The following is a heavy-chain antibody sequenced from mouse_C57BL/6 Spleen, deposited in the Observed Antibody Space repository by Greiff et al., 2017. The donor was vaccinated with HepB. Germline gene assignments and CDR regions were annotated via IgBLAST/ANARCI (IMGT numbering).Heavy chain of an antibody. CDR1: GYTFTSYW. Sequence: EVQLQQSGTVLARPGASVKMSCKTSGYTFTSYWMHWVKQRPGQGLEWIGAIYPGNSDTSYNQKFQGKAKLTAVTSASTAYMELSSLTKEYAAVYYCTRGLANLFDYWGQGTTLTVSS. D-gene: IGHD2-2*01. J-gene: IGHJ2*01. CDR3: TRGLANLFDY. CDR2: IYPGNSDT. V-gene: IGHV1-5*01.